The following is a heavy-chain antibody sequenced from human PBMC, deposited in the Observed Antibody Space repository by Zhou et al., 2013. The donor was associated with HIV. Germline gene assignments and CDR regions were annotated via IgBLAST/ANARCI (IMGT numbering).Heavy chain of an antibody. D-gene: IGHD1-26*01. J-gene: IGHJ3*01. CDR2: LNPNSGGT. Sequence: QVQLVQSGAEVKKPGASVKVSCKASGYTFTGYYIHWVRQAPGQGLEWMGWLNPNSGGTNYAQRFQARVTLTRDTSINTAYMELSSLRSDDTALYFCVRDKSPLLRATLAFDVWGQGTMVIVYS. CDR3: VRDKSPLLRATLAFDV. CDR1: GYTFTGYY. V-gene: IGHV1-2*02.